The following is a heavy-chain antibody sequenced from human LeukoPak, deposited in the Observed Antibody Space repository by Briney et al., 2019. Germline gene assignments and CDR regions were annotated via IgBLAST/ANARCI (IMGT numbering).Heavy chain of an antibody. CDR1: GFTFRSYG. Sequence: SGGTLRLSCAASGFTFRSYGMSWVRQAPGKGLEWVSAISGSGGSTYYADSVKGRFTISRDNSKNTLYLQMNSLRAEDTAVYYCAKVFPYDSSGYYVPPSYYFDYWGQGTLVTVSS. CDR3: AKVFPYDSSGYYVPPSYYFDY. J-gene: IGHJ4*02. V-gene: IGHV3-23*01. D-gene: IGHD3-22*01. CDR2: ISGSGGST.